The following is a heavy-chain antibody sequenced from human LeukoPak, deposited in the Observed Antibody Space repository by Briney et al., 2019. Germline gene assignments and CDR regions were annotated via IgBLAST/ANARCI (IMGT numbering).Heavy chain of an antibody. J-gene: IGHJ3*02. CDR1: GFTFSSYW. CDR3: ARDRERYDAFDI. Sequence: VGSLRLSCAASGFTFSSYWMSWVRQAPGKGLEWVANIKQDGSEKYYVDSVKGRFTISRDNAKNSLYLQMNSLRAEDTAVNYCARDRERYDAFDIWGQGTMVTVSS. D-gene: IGHD1-26*01. V-gene: IGHV3-7*01. CDR2: IKQDGSEK.